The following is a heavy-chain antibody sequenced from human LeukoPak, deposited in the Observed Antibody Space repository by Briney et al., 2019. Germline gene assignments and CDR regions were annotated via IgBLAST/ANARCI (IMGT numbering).Heavy chain of an antibody. CDR1: GFTFSSYE. J-gene: IGHJ4*02. CDR2: ISSNGDNT. CDR3: VRGTGY. V-gene: IGHV3-64D*06. Sequence: GGSLRLSCAASGFTFSSYEMNWVRQAPGKGLEYVSAISSNGDNTYYADSVKGRFTISRDNSKNTLYLQMSSLRADDTAVYYCVRGTGYWGQGTLATVSS.